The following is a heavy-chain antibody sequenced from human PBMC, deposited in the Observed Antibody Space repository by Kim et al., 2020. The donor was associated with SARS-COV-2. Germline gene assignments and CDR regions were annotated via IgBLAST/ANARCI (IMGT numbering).Heavy chain of an antibody. CDR3: AREGFRGVLNWFDP. J-gene: IGHJ5*02. Sequence: AVSVKSRITINPDTSKNQFSLQLNSVTPEDTAVYYCAREGFRGVLNWFDPWGQGTLVTVSS. D-gene: IGHD3-10*01. V-gene: IGHV6-1*01.